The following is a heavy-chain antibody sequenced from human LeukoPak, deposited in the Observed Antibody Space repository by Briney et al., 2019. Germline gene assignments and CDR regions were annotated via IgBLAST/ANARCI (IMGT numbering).Heavy chain of an antibody. CDR3: ARPEAAYRGDSSGWNY. Sequence: SETLSLTCAVSGGSISSSNWWSWVRQPPGKGLEWIGHIYTTGTTNYNPSLKSRVTMSVDTSKNHFSLILSSVTAADTAVYYCARPEAAYRGDSSGWNYWGQGTLVTVSS. D-gene: IGHD6-19*01. V-gene: IGHV4-4*02. CDR2: IYTTGTT. CDR1: GGSISSSNW. J-gene: IGHJ4*02.